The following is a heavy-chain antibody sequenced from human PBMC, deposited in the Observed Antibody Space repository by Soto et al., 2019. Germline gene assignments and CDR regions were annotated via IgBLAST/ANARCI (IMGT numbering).Heavy chain of an antibody. CDR2: INHSGIT. Sequence: QVQLQQWGVGLLKPSETLSLTCVVYGGSFSGYYWSWIRQPPGKGLEWIGEINHSGITNYNPSLKSRATISIDTSKNQSSLRLSSVTAADTAVYYCARGLPWGYGSGTYYLDSWGQGTLVTVSS. J-gene: IGHJ4*02. CDR3: ARGLPWGYGSGTYYLDS. D-gene: IGHD3-10*01. V-gene: IGHV4-34*01. CDR1: GGSFSGYY.